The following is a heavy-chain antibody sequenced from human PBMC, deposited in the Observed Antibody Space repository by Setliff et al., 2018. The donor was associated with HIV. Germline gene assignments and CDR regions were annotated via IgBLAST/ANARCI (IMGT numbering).Heavy chain of an antibody. Sequence: TSETLSLTCTVSGGSISSSSYYWSWIRQPPGKGLEWIGYIYTSESSNYNPSLKSRVTFSVDTSKNQFSLKLSSVTAADTAVYYCARSARFFYASGSRRYFDLWGRGTLVTVSS. CDR3: ARSARFFYASGSRRYFDL. V-gene: IGHV4-61*05. CDR2: IYTSESS. D-gene: IGHD3-10*01. CDR1: GGSISSSSYY. J-gene: IGHJ2*01.